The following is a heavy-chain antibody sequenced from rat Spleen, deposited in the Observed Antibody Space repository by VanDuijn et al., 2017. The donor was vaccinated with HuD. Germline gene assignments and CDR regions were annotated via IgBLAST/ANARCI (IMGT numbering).Heavy chain of an antibody. D-gene: IGHD1-11*01. V-gene: IGHV5-31*01. CDR3: TRDRYGGSAYNWFAY. CDR1: EFTFNNYW. CDR2: IINTGDST. J-gene: IGHJ3*01. Sequence: EVQVVESGGGLVQPGRSLKLSCVASEFTFNNYWMTWIRQAPGKGLEWVASIINTGDSTYYPDSVKGRFTISRDNAKSTLYLHMNSLRSEDTATYYCTRDRYGGSAYNWFAYWGQGTLVTVSS.